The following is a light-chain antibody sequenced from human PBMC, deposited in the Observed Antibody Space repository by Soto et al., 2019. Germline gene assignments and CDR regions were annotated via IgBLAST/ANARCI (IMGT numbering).Light chain of an antibody. J-gene: IGLJ1*01. V-gene: IGLV2-14*01. CDR3: SSYTSSSIDYV. Sequence: QSVLTQPASVSGSPGQSMTISCTGTSSDVGGYNCVSWYQQHPGKAPKLMIYEVSNRPSGVSNRFSGSKSGNTASLTISGLQAEDEADYYCSSYTSSSIDYVFGTGTKVTVL. CDR2: EVS. CDR1: SSDVGGYNC.